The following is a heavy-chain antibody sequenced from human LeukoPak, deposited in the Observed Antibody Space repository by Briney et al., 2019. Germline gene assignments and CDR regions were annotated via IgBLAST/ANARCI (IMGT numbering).Heavy chain of an antibody. Sequence: GGSLSLSCAASGFSVITNNMTWVRQAPGKGLEWVSVLYSNGNTTYADSVQGRFTISIDNSKNTLYLEMNSLSPDDTAVYYCARGGEPLAANTLAYWGQGTLVTVSS. D-gene: IGHD1-14*01. CDR1: GFSVITNN. V-gene: IGHV3-53*01. CDR2: LYSNGNT. CDR3: ARGGEPLAANTLAY. J-gene: IGHJ4*02.